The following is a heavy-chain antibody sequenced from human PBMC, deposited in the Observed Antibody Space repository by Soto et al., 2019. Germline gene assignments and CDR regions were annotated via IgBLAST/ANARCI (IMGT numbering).Heavy chain of an antibody. Sequence: GGSLRLSCAASGFTFSSYGMHWVRQAPCKGLEWVAVIWYDGSNKYYADSVKGRFTISRDNSKNTLYLQMNSLRAEDTAVYYCARVRYSSSWYPAYWGQGTLVTVSS. CDR2: IWYDGSNK. D-gene: IGHD6-13*01. CDR1: GFTFSSYG. J-gene: IGHJ4*02. CDR3: ARVRYSSSWYPAY. V-gene: IGHV3-33*01.